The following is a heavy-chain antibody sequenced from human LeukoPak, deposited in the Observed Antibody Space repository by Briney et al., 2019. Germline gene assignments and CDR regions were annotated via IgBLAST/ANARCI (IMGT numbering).Heavy chain of an antibody. CDR3: ARIAWGNYFDF. V-gene: IGHV3-21*01. D-gene: IGHD7-27*01. J-gene: IGHJ4*02. CDR2: ISSGGSYI. CDR1: GFTFNSYS. Sequence: GGSRRLSCAASGFTFNSYSMNWVRQAPGKGLEWVSSISSGGSYIYYADSVKGRFTISRDNAKNSLYLQMNSLRAEDTAVYYCARIAWGNYFDFWGQGTLVTVSS.